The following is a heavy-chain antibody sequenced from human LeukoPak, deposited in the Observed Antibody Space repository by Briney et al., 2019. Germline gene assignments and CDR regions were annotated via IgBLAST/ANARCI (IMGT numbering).Heavy chain of an antibody. CDR3: AKGGAVPWTGLDY. J-gene: IGHJ4*02. CDR1: GFTIRSYA. CDR2: ISASIDLK. V-gene: IGHV3-23*01. Sequence: GGSLRLFCAVSGFTIRSYAMNWLRQAPGKGLEWVSTISASIDLKYYTASVKGRFTTSRANIRNMLHLEMNSLRAEDTPVYYSAKGGAVPWTGLDYWGQGTLVTVSS. D-gene: IGHD6-19*01.